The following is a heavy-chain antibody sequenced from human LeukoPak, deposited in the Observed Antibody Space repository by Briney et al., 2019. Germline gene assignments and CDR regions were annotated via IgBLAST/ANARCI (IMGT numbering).Heavy chain of an antibody. V-gene: IGHV4-39*07. CDR2: IYYSGST. CDR3: ARDRRYNWNYPGNEDAFDI. D-gene: IGHD1-7*01. CDR1: GGSISSSSYY. J-gene: IGHJ3*02. Sequence: NPSETLSLTCTVSGGSISSSSYYWGWIRQPPGKGLEWIGSIYYSGSTYYNPSLKSRVTISVDTSKNQFSLKLSSVTAADTAVYYCARDRRYNWNYPGNEDAFDIWGQGAMVTVSS.